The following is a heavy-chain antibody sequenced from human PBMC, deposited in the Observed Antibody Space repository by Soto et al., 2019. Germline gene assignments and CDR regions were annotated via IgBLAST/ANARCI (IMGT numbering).Heavy chain of an antibody. Sequence: VQLQESGPGLVKPSETLSLTCTVSGASISSYFWDWIRQSPGKGLEWIGYIYYSGTTYYNPSLKSRVTMSVDTSKNQFSLKLSSVTAADTAVYYCRAYDSSGYIWGQGTLVTVSS. D-gene: IGHD3-22*01. CDR2: IYYSGTT. CDR1: GASISSYF. CDR3: RAYDSSGYI. J-gene: IGHJ4*02. V-gene: IGHV4-59*08.